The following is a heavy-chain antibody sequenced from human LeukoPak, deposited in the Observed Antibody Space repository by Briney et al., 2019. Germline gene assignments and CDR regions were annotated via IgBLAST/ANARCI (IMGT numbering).Heavy chain of an antibody. CDR2: IKQDGSEK. V-gene: IGHV3-7*01. J-gene: IGHJ4*02. CDR3: ARDLPLYSSRFDY. CDR1: GFSFNTYS. Sequence: GGSLRLSCAASGFSFNTYSMNWVRQAPGKGLEWVANIKQDGSEKYYVDSVKGRFTISRDNAKNSLYLQMNSLRAEDTAVYYCARDLPLYSSRFDYWGQGTLVTVSS. D-gene: IGHD6-13*01.